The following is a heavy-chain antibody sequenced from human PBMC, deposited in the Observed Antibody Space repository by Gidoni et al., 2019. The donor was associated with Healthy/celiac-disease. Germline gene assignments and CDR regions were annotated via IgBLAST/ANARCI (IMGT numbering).Heavy chain of an antibody. D-gene: IGHD3-9*01. V-gene: IGHV5-51*01. Sequence: EVQLVQSGAEVNKPGESLKIACKGSGYSCTRYWICWVRQMTGKGLEWMVIIYPVYSDTRYSPSFQGQITISADKSISTAYLQWSSLKASDTAMYYCARQGGYFDCPPPGVDVWGQGTTVTVSS. J-gene: IGHJ6*02. CDR1: GYSCTRYW. CDR3: ARQGGYFDCPPPGVDV. CDR2: IYPVYSDT.